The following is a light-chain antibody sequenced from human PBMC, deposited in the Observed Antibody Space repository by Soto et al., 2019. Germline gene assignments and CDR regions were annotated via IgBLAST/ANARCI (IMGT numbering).Light chain of an antibody. Sequence: IQMTQSPSSLSASVGDRVTITCRTSQIISHYLNWYQQKPGKAPKLLIYAASTLQTGVPSRFSGSGSGTDFTLTISSLQPEDFATYFCQQSYGTPYTFGQGTKLEIK. CDR3: QQSYGTPYT. CDR2: AAS. J-gene: IGKJ2*01. V-gene: IGKV1-39*01. CDR1: QIISHY.